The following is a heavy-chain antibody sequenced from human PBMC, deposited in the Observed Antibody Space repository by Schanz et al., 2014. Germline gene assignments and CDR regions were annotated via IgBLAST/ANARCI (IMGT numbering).Heavy chain of an antibody. CDR3: ELITLDRGVRNDY. D-gene: IGHD3-10*01. CDR1: GGSSSDCY. CDR2: INHSGGT. V-gene: IGHV4-34*01. Sequence: QVQLQQWGAGLLKASETLSLTCAVYGGSSSDCYWSWIRQPPGKGLEWIGEINHSGGTNYNPSLKRRLTMSVNTSKNQFSLILTSVTAADTAVYYCELITLDRGVRNDYWGQGTLVSVSS. J-gene: IGHJ4*02.